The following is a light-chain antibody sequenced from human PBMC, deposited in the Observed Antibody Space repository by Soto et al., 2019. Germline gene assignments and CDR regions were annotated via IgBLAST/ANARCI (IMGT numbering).Light chain of an antibody. Sequence: CPGTLPLSPGDRATLSCRASETVSSDLLWYHQKPGQDPRLLIYDASKRATGIPDRFSGSGSETDFALTISSLEPEDFAVYYCQQYGNSPIPFGQGTRLEIK. CDR3: QQYGNSPIP. J-gene: IGKJ5*01. CDR1: ETVSSDL. CDR2: DAS. V-gene: IGKV3-20*01.